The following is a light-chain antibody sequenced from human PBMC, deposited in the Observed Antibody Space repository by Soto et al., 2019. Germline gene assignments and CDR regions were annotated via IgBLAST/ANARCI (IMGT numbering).Light chain of an antibody. J-gene: IGKJ1*01. V-gene: IGKV1-6*01. CDR1: QGIRSA. CDR2: AAS. Sequence: AIQLTQSPSSLSASVGDRVTITCRASQGIRSALGWYQQKPGKVPKLLIYAASTLQSGVPSRFSGSGFGTDFTLTINSVQPEDFATYYCLLDYAYFWAFGQGTKVEVK. CDR3: LLDYAYFWA.